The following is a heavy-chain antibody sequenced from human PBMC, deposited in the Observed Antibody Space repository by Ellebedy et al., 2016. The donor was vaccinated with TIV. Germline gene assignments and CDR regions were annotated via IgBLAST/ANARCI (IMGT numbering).Heavy chain of an antibody. Sequence: SETLSLTCAVSGASVTNSHWCSWVRQPPGKGLEWIGSIYYSGSTYYNPSLKSRVTISVDTSKNQFSLKLSSVTAADTAVYYCARGWFGEVPVWGKGTTVTVSS. CDR1: GASVTNSHW. D-gene: IGHD3-10*01. V-gene: IGHV4-4*02. CDR2: IYYSGST. J-gene: IGHJ6*04. CDR3: ARGWFGEVPV.